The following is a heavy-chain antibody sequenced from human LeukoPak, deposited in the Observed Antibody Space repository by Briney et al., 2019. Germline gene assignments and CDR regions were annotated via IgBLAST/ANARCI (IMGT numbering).Heavy chain of an antibody. CDR3: AKANYYDSSGYY. CDR1: GFTFSSYA. J-gene: IGHJ4*02. D-gene: IGHD3-22*01. CDR2: ISGSGGST. V-gene: IGHV3-23*01. Sequence: GRSLRLSCAASGFTFSSYAMSWVRQAPGKGLEWVSSISGSGGSTYYADSVKGRFTVSRDNSKNTLYLQMNSLRAEDTAVYYCAKANYYDSSGYYWGQGTLVTVSS.